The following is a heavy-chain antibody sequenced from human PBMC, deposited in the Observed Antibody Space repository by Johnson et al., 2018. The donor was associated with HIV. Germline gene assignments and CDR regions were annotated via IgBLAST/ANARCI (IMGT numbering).Heavy chain of an antibody. V-gene: IGHV3-30*04. Sequence: QVQLVESGGGLVQPGGSLRLSCAASGFTFSSYAMHWVRQAPGKGLEWVAVISYDGSNKYYADSVKGRFPITRDNSKNTLYLQMNSLRAEETAVDYCARDDSSGWYGLGAFDIWGQGTMVTVSS. D-gene: IGHD6-19*01. CDR1: GFTFSSYA. J-gene: IGHJ3*02. CDR2: ISYDGSNK. CDR3: ARDDSSGWYGLGAFDI.